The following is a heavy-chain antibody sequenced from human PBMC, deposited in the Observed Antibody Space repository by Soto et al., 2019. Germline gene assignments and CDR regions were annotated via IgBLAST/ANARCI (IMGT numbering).Heavy chain of an antibody. D-gene: IGHD3-22*01. J-gene: IGHJ4*02. CDR1: GFSLSTSGVG. CDR2: IYWNDDK. CDR3: AHRLAYYDSSGYYSWGFGY. V-gene: IGHV2-5*01. Sequence: QITLKESGPTLVKPTQTLTLTCTFSGFSLSTSGVGVGWIRQPPGKALEWLALIYWNDDKRYSPSLKSRLTITKDTSKNQVVITMTNMDPVDTATYYCAHRLAYYDSSGYYSWGFGYWGQGTLVTVSS.